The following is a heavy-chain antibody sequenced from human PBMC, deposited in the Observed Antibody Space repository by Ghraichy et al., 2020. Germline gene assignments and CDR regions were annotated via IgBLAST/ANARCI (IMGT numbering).Heavy chain of an antibody. D-gene: IGHD2-2*01. V-gene: IGHV4-34*01. CDR1: GGSFSGYY. J-gene: IGHJ6*02. CDR2: INHSGST. CDR3: ARGDCSSTSCSPYYYGMDV. Sequence: SETLSLTCAVYGGSFSGYYWSWIRQPPGKGLEWIGEINHSGSTNYNPSLKSRVTISVDTSKNQFSLKLSSVTAADTAVYYCARGDCSSTSCSPYYYGMDVWGQGTTVTVSS.